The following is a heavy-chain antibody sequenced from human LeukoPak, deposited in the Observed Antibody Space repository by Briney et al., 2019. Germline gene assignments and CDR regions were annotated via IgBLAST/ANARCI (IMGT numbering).Heavy chain of an antibody. CDR3: ARHYRAGSGYYYGMDV. CDR1: GGSFSGYY. D-gene: IGHD3-22*01. Sequence: SETLSLTCAVYGGSFSGYYWSWIRQPPGKGLEWIGYIYYSGSTNYNPSLKSRVTISVDTSKNQFSLKLSSVTAADTAVYYCARHYRAGSGYYYGMDVWGQGTTVTVSS. V-gene: IGHV4-59*08. CDR2: IYYSGST. J-gene: IGHJ6*02.